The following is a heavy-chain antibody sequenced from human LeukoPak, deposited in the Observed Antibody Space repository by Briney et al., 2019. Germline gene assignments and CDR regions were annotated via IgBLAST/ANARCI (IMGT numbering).Heavy chain of an antibody. CDR1: GFTFSSYS. CDR3: TRGASPDILTGDY. V-gene: IGHV3-49*04. D-gene: IGHD3-9*01. J-gene: IGHJ4*02. Sequence: SGGSLRLSCAASGFTFSSYSMNWVRQAPGKGLEWVGFIRRKVYGGAPEYAASVKGRFTISRDDSKSIAYLQMNSLKTEDTAVYYCTRGASPDILTGDYWGQGTLVTVSS. CDR2: IRRKVYGGAP.